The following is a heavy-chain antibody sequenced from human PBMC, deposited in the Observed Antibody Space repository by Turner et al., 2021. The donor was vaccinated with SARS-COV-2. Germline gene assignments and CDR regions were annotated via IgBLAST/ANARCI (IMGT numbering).Heavy chain of an antibody. CDR1: GFTFSSYG. J-gene: IGHJ4*02. Sequence: QVQLVESGGDLVQPGWSLRLSCAASGFTFSSYGMHCVRQAPGKGLEWVAVTSYDGSNKYYADSVKGRFTISRDNSKNTLYLQMNSLRAEDTAVYYCAKQQGLYSNPMYYFDYWGQGTLVTVSS. CDR2: TSYDGSNK. V-gene: IGHV3-30*18. CDR3: AKQQGLYSNPMYYFDY. D-gene: IGHD4-4*01.